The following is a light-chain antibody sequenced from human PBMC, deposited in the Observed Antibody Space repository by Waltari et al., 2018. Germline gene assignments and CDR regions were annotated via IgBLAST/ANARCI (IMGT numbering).Light chain of an antibody. J-gene: IGLJ2*01. CDR2: GNN. CDR3: QSYDSSLSGSRV. V-gene: IGLV1-40*01. Sequence: QSVLTQPPSVSGAPGLRVTISCTGSSSHIGGGDDINWYQQLPGTAHKLLIYGNNNRPSGVPDRFSGSKSGTSASLAITGLQAEDEADYYCQSYDSSLSGSRVFGGGTKLTVL. CDR1: SSHIGGGDD.